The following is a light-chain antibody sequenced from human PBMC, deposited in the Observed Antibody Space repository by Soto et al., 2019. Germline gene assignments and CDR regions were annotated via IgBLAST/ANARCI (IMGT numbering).Light chain of an antibody. J-gene: IGLJ3*02. CDR2: SNN. CDR3: AAWDARLDGVV. V-gene: IGLV1-44*01. CDR1: SSNIGANT. Sequence: QSVLSQPPSASGTPGQTVTISCSGSSSNIGANTVNWFQHLPGTAPKLLIYSNNQRPSGVPDRVSGSKSGTSVTLAISGLQSEDEADYYCAAWDARLDGVVFGGGTKLTVL.